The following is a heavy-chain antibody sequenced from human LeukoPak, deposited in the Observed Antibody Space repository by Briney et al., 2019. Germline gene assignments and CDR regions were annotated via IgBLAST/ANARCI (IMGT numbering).Heavy chain of an antibody. CDR3: AKSLSSGGYYGSNGMDV. V-gene: IGHV3-30*18. J-gene: IGHJ6*02. Sequence: GGSLRLSCAASGFTFSSYGMHWVRQAPGKGPEWVAVTSYDGSNKYYADSVKGRFTISRDNSKNTLYLQMNSLRAEDTAVYYCAKSLSSGGYYGSNGMDVWGQGTTVTVSS. CDR1: GFTFSSYG. D-gene: IGHD3-10*01. CDR2: TSYDGSNK.